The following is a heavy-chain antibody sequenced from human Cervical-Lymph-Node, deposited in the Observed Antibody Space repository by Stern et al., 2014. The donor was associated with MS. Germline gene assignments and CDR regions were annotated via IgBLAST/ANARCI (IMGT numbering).Heavy chain of an antibody. CDR3: AALVRGSYFY. CDR2: IYPSDSDT. D-gene: IGHD1-26*01. CDR1: GYSFTLYW. J-gene: IGHJ4*02. Sequence: VQLVQSGAEMKKPGESLKISCKGSGYSFTLYWIGWVRQMPGKGLEWREIIYPSDSDTSSSPSFQGQVADPVYKSISTAYLQWSSLKASDTAMYYCAALVRGSYFYWGQGTLVTVSS. V-gene: IGHV5-51*01.